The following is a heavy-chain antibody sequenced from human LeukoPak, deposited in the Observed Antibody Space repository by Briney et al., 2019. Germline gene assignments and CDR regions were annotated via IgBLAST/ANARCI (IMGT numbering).Heavy chain of an antibody. V-gene: IGHV3-48*03. CDR3: AELGITMIGGV. Sequence: ALRLSFTTSGFPFRYSAMSWVRPAPGKGLEWGSSIISSGRTIYYADSVKGRFTISRDNAKNTLYLQMNSLSAEDTAVYYCAELGITMIGGVWGEGTTVTISS. J-gene: IGHJ6*04. CDR1: GFPFRYSA. D-gene: IGHD3-10*02. CDR2: IISSGRTI.